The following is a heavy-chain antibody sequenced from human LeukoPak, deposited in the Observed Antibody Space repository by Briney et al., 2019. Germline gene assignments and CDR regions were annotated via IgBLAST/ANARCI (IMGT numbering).Heavy chain of an antibody. V-gene: IGHV3-30*18. CDR1: GFTFSSYG. Sequence: GGSLRLSCAASGFTFSSYGMHWVRQAPGKGLEWMAVISYDGSNKYYADSVKGRFTISRDNSKNTLYLQMNSLRAEDTAVYYCAKEKTEQGYCSGGSCYSDAFDIWGQGTMVTVSS. J-gene: IGHJ3*02. D-gene: IGHD2-15*01. CDR3: AKEKTEQGYCSGGSCYSDAFDI. CDR2: ISYDGSNK.